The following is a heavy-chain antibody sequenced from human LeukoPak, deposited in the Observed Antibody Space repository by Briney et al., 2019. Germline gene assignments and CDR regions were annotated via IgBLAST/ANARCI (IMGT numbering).Heavy chain of an antibody. CDR3: AREYTMVRGTDY. CDR2: ISWNSGSI. J-gene: IGHJ4*02. Sequence: GGSLRLSCAASGFTFDDYAMHWVRQAPGKGLEWVSGISWNSGSIGYADSVKGRFTISRDNAKNSLYLQMNSLRAEDTAVYCCAREYTMVRGTDYWGQGTLVTVSS. D-gene: IGHD3-10*01. V-gene: IGHV3-9*01. CDR1: GFTFDDYA.